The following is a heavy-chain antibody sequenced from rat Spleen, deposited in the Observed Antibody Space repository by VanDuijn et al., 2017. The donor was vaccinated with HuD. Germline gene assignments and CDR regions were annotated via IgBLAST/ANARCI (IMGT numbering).Heavy chain of an antibody. CDR1: GFTFSNYD. V-gene: IGHV5-25*01. Sequence: EVQLVESGGGLVQPGRSLKLSCAASGFTFSNYDMAWVRQAPTKGLEWVATISTSGGSTYYRDSVKGRFTISRDNAKSTLYLQMNSLRSEDTATYYCTRWDAWGQGASVTVSS. J-gene: IGHJ4*01. CDR3: TRWDA. CDR2: ISTSGGST.